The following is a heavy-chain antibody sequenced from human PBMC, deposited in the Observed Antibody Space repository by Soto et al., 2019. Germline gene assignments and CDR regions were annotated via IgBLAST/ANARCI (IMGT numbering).Heavy chain of an antibody. CDR2: INPNSGGT. Sequence: QVQLVQSGAEVKKPGASVKVSCKASGSTFTGYYMHWVRHAPGQGLEWMGGINPNSGGTNYSQKFQGRVTMTRDTSISTTYMELSRLRSDDTAVYYCARRIVGATPSPMGYWGQGTLVTVSS. V-gene: IGHV1-2*02. D-gene: IGHD1-26*01. J-gene: IGHJ4*02. CDR3: ARRIVGATPSPMGY. CDR1: GSTFTGYY.